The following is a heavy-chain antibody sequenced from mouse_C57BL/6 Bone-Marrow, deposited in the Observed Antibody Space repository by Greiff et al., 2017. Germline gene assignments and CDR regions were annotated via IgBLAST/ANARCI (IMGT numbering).Heavy chain of an antibody. CDR3: ARVADGYWYFDV. D-gene: IGHD1-1*01. CDR2: ISDGGSYT. J-gene: IGHJ1*03. Sequence: EVMLVESGGGLVKPGGSLKLSCAASGFTFSSYAMSWVRQTPEKRLEWVATISDGGSYTYYPDKVKGRFTISRDNAKNNLYLQMGHLKSEDTAMYYCARVADGYWYFDVWGTGTTVTVSS. V-gene: IGHV5-4*03. CDR1: GFTFSSYA.